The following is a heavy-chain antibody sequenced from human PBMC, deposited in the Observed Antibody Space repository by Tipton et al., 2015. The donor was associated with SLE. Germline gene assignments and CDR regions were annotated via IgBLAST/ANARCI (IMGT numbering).Heavy chain of an antibody. CDR2: IYHSGST. J-gene: IGHJ4*02. Sequence: TLSLTCTVSGGSISSYYWAWIRQPPGKGLEWIGNIYHSGSTDYNPSLKSRVTISVYTSKNQFSLRLRSLTAADTAVYYCASYWGEGATFDYWGRGTLVTVPS. CDR1: GGSISSYY. V-gene: IGHV4-59*04. CDR3: ASYWGEGATFDY. D-gene: IGHD1-26*01.